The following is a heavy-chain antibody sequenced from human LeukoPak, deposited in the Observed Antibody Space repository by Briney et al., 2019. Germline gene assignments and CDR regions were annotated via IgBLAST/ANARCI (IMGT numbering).Heavy chain of an antibody. CDR2: INPDSGGT. CDR3: ARDGKDIAVRLFDY. J-gene: IGHJ4*02. CDR1: GYTFTDYY. V-gene: IGHV1-2*02. Sequence: ASVKVSCKASGYTFTDYYMHWVRHAPGQGLEWMGWINPDSGGTNYAQKFQGRVTMARDTSISTVYMELSRLRSDDTAVYYCARDGKDIAVRLFDYWGQGTLVTVSS. D-gene: IGHD6-6*01.